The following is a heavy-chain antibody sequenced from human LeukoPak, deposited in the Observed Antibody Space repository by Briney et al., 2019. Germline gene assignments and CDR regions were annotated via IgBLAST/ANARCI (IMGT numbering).Heavy chain of an antibody. CDR1: GGSISSHY. CDR3: AREQNYYGSVTSFDY. J-gene: IGHJ4*02. D-gene: IGHD3-10*01. CDR2: IYYSGST. V-gene: IGHV4-59*11. Sequence: SETLSLTCTVSGGSISSHYWNWIRQPPGKGLEWIGYIYYSGSTDYNPSLKSRVTMSVDKSKNKFSLKLTSVTAADTAMYYCAREQNYYGSVTSFDYWGQGTLVTVSS.